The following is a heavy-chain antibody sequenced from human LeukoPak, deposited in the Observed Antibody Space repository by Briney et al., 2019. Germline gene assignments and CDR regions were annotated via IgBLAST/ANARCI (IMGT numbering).Heavy chain of an antibody. J-gene: IGHJ5*02. CDR2: TYYSGST. V-gene: IGHV4-59*08. Sequence: SETLSLTCAVYGGSFSGYYWSWIRQPPGKGLEWIGYTYYSGSTNYNPSLKSRVTISVDTSKNQFSLKLSSVTAADTAVYYCARHAGEYSSPHNWFDPWGQGTLVTVSS. D-gene: IGHD6-13*01. CDR3: ARHAGEYSSPHNWFDP. CDR1: GGSFSGYY.